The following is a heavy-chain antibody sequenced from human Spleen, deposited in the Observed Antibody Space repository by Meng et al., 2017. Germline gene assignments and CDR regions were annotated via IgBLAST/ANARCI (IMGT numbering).Heavy chain of an antibody. V-gene: IGHV4-4*02. J-gene: IGHJ5*02. Sequence: QWQLQESGPGLVKPSGTLYLTCGVSGGSISSSNWWSWVRQPPGKGLEWIGEISQGSGRTNYNPSLKSRVTISLDKSKNQFSLNVNSVTAADTAVYYCVRNEGYSFGAWGQGTLVTVSS. CDR2: ISQGSGRT. CDR3: VRNEGYSFGA. CDR1: GGSISSSNW. D-gene: IGHD2-21*01.